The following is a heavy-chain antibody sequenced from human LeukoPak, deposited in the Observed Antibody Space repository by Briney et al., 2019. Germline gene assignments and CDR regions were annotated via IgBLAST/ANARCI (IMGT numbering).Heavy chain of an antibody. CDR3: ARGKAAPPPGVRVWFDP. CDR2: IYYSGST. D-gene: IGHD6-13*01. CDR1: GGSISSGGYY. V-gene: IGHV4-31*03. J-gene: IGHJ5*02. Sequence: SETLSLTCTVSGGSISSGGYYWSWIRQHPGKGLEWIGYIYYSGSTYYNPSIKSRVTISVDTSKNQFSLKLSSVTAADTAVYYCARGKAAPPPGVRVWFDPWGRGTLVTV.